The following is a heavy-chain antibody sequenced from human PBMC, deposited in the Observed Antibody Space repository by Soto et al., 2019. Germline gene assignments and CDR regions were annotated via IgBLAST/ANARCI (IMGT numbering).Heavy chain of an antibody. D-gene: IGHD6-19*01. J-gene: IGHJ5*02. CDR1: RYTFPSYG. CDR2: ISAYNGNT. CDR3: ASGVAVAGEPGNWFDP. V-gene: IGHV1-18*04. Sequence: AAVKVSFMASRYTFPSYGISWVRQAPGQGLEWMGWISAYNGNTNYAQKLQGRVTMTTDTSTSKAYMELRSLRSDDTAVYFCASGVAVAGEPGNWFDPWGQGTLVTVSS.